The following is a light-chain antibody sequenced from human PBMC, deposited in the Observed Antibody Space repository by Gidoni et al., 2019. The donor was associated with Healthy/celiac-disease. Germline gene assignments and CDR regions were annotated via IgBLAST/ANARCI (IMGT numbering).Light chain of an antibody. CDR1: SSDVGGYNY. Sequence: ISCTGTSSDVGGYNYVSWYQQHPGKAPKLMIYDVSNRPSGVSNRFSGYKSGNTASLTISGLQAEDEADYYCSSYTSSSTRVFGGGTKLTVL. CDR3: SSYTSSSTRV. J-gene: IGLJ2*01. CDR2: DVS. V-gene: IGLV2-14*03.